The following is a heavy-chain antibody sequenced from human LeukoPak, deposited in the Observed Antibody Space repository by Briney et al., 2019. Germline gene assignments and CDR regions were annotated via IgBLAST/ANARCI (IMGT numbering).Heavy chain of an antibody. J-gene: IGHJ4*02. CDR2: INHSGST. CDR1: GGSFSGYY. Sequence: SETLSLTCAVYGGSFSGYYWSWIRQPPGKGLEWIGEINHSGSTNYNPSLKSRDTISVDTSKNQFSLKLSSVTAADTAVYYCARGPKWLLLGYFDYWGQGTLVTVSS. V-gene: IGHV4-34*01. CDR3: ARGPKWLLLGYFDY. D-gene: IGHD3-22*01.